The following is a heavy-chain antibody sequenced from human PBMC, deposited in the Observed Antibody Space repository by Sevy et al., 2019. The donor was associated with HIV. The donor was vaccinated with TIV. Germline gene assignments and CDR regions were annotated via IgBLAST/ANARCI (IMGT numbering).Heavy chain of an antibody. CDR3: ARDDGNYYFHY. CDR2: IKQDAGQK. Sequence: GGSLRLSCAASGFTFSKYWMGWVRQVPGKGLEWVANIKQDAGQKYYLDSVKGRFSISRDNAKNSLYLQMNSLRAEDTAVYFCARDDGNYYFHYWGQGTLVTFSS. D-gene: IGHD4-4*01. V-gene: IGHV3-7*01. CDR1: GFTFSKYW. J-gene: IGHJ4*02.